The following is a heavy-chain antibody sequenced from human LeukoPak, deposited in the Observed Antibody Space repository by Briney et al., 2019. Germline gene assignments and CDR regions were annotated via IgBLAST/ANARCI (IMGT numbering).Heavy chain of an antibody. D-gene: IGHD3-10*01. CDR2: IYYSGST. CDR1: GGSISSYY. J-gene: IGHJ5*02. CDR3: ARAIYGNWFDP. V-gene: IGHV4-59*01. Sequence: PSETLSLTCTVSGGSISSYYWSWLRQPPGKGLEWIGYIYYSGSTNYNPSLKSRVTISVDTSKNQFSLKLSSVTAADTAVYYCARAIYGNWFDPWGQGTLVTVSS.